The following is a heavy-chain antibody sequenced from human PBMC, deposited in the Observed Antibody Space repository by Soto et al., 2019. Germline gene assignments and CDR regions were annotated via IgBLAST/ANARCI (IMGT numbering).Heavy chain of an antibody. CDR1: GFTFSSYA. Sequence: GGSLRLSCAASGFTFSSYAMSWVRQAPGKGLERVSAISGSGGSTYYADSVKGRFTISRDNSKNTLYLQMNSLRAEDTAVYYCAKDAPTPIVLMVYAIQLGAFDIWGQGTMVTVSS. V-gene: IGHV3-23*01. CDR3: AKDAPTPIVLMVYAIQLGAFDI. D-gene: IGHD2-8*01. CDR2: ISGSGGST. J-gene: IGHJ3*02.